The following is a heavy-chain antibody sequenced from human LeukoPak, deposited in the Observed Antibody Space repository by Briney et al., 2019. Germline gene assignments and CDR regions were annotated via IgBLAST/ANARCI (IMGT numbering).Heavy chain of an antibody. Sequence: GGSLRLSCAASGFTFSSYWMSWVRQAPGKGLEWVSYLSSGSSTIYYADSVKGRFTISRDNAKNSLYLQMNSLRDEDTAVYYCARVYAAAGIVAYYFDYWGQGTLVTVSS. J-gene: IGHJ4*02. CDR2: LSSGSSTI. D-gene: IGHD6-13*01. CDR1: GFTFSSYW. V-gene: IGHV3-48*02. CDR3: ARVYAAAGIVAYYFDY.